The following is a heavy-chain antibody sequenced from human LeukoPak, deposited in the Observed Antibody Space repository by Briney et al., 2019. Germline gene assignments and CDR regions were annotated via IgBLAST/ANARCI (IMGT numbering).Heavy chain of an antibody. CDR1: GFTFSSYS. CDR3: ARGAPYYDILTGSTNVN. V-gene: IGHV3-21*01. J-gene: IGHJ4*02. Sequence: PGGSLRLSCAASGFTFSSYSMNWVRQAPGKGLEWVSSISSSSSYIYYADSVKGRFTISRDNAKNSLYLQMNSLRAEDTAVYYCARGAPYYDILTGSTNVNWGQGTLVTVSS. D-gene: IGHD3-9*01. CDR2: ISSSSSYI.